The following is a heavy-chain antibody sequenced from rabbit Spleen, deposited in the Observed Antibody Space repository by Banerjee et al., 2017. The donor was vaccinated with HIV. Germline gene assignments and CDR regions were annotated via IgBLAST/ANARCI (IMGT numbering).Heavy chain of an antibody. CDR3: ARNYVNAFDP. V-gene: IGHV1S45*01. CDR2: IAGSSSGFA. Sequence: QEQLEESGGGLVQPEGSLALTCKASGFSFSGSDHMCWVRQAPGKGLEWISCIAGSSSGFAYSATWAKGRFTISKTSSTAVTLQMTSLTAADTATYFCARNYVNAFDPWGPGTLVTVS. D-gene: IGHD1-1*01. J-gene: IGHJ2*01. CDR1: GFSFSGSDH.